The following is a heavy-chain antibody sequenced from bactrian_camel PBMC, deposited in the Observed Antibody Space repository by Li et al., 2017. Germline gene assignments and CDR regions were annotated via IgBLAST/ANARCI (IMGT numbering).Heavy chain of an antibody. V-gene: IGHV3S53*01. CDR3: AARDIADGSWYSFESYNY. J-gene: IGHJ4*01. CDR1: DISNPC. Sequence: HVQLVESGGGSVQAGGSLRLSCKVSDISNPCLGWFRQAPGKDREGVAQINQAIDTITYGDSAKGRFVISRDDAEATVYLQMDSLRPGDTATYTCAARDIADGSWYSFESYNYWGQGTQVTVS. CDR2: INQAIDTI. D-gene: IGHD6*01.